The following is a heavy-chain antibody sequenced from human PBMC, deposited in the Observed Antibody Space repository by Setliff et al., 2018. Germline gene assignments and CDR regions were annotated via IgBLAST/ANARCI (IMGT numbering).Heavy chain of an antibody. CDR2: INHSGST. D-gene: IGHD2-15*01. CDR3: ARKKTVYWYYGMDV. V-gene: IGHV4-34*01. Sequence: SETLSLTCAAYGGSFSGYYWSWIRQPPGKGLEWIGEINHSGSTNYNPSLKSRVAISVDTSKNQFSLKLSSVTAADTAVYYCARKKTVYWYYGMDVWGQGTTVTVSS. J-gene: IGHJ6*02. CDR1: GGSFSGYY.